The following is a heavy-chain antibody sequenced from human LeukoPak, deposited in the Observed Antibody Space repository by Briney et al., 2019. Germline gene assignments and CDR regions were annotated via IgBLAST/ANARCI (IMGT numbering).Heavy chain of an antibody. CDR2: IYTSGST. CDR1: GGSISSYY. V-gene: IGHV4-4*07. Sequence: SETLSLTCTVSGGSISSYYWSWIRQPAGKGLEWIGRIYTSGSTNYNPSLKSRVTMSVDTSKNQFSPKLSSVTAADTAVYYCARSQTVPRYYDIWSGYYNWFDPWGQGTLVTVSS. D-gene: IGHD3-3*01. CDR3: ARSQTVPRYYDIWSGYYNWFDP. J-gene: IGHJ5*02.